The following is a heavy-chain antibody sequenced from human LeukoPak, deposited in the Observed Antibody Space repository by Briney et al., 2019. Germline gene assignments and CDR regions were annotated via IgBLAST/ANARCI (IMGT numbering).Heavy chain of an antibody. CDR1: GFTFSRFA. Sequence: GRSLRLSCAASGFTFSRFAMHWVRQAPGKGLEWVALISYDGGNIWYADSVKGQFTISRDNSKNTVYLQMNSLRVEDAAVYYCARDIAVADSVNWFDPWGQGTLVTVSS. V-gene: IGHV3-30*04. CDR2: ISYDGGNI. D-gene: IGHD6-19*01. J-gene: IGHJ5*02. CDR3: ARDIAVADSVNWFDP.